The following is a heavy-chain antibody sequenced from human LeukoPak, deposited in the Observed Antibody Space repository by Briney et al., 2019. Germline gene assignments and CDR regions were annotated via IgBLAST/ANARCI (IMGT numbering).Heavy chain of an antibody. CDR3: ARRAGGYSHPYDY. CDR1: GFTFSDYY. J-gene: IGHJ4*02. Sequence: PGGSLRLSCAASGFTFSDYYMSWIRQAPGKGLEWVSYISSSGSTIYYADSVKGRFTISRDNSKNTLYLQMNSLRAEDTAVYYCARRAGGYSHPYDYWGQGTLVTVSS. CDR2: ISSSGSTI. V-gene: IGHV3-11*01. D-gene: IGHD4-23*01.